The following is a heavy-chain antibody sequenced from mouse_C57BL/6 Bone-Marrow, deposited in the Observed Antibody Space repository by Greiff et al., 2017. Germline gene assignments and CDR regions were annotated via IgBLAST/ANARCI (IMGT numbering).Heavy chain of an antibody. D-gene: IGHD1-1*01. CDR2: ISGGGGNT. Sequence: DVKLVESGGGLVKPGGSLKLSCAASGFTFSSYTMSWVRQTPEKRLQWVAAISGGGGNTYYPDSVKGRFTISRDNDKNLLYLQMSSLGSEDTDLYYCSRQVTTVLATKYFDVWGTGTTVTVSS. CDR3: SRQVTTVLATKYFDV. CDR1: GFTFSSYT. V-gene: IGHV5-9*01. J-gene: IGHJ1*03.